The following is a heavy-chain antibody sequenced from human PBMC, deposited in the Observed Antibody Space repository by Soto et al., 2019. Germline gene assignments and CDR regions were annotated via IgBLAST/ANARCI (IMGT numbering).Heavy chain of an antibody. CDR2: IYYSGST. J-gene: IGHJ5*02. D-gene: IGHD3-10*01. V-gene: IGHV4-59*08. Sequence: PSETLSLTCTVSGGSMISYYWSWIRQPPGKGLEWIGYIYYSGSTNYNPSLKSRVTISVDTSKNQFSLKLSSVTAADTAVYYCARHGSGSYYNNWFDPRGQGTLVTVSS. CDR1: GGSMISYY. CDR3: ARHGSGSYYNNWFDP.